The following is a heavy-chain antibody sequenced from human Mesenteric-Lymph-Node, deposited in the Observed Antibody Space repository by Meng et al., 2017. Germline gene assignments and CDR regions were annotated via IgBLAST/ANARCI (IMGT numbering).Heavy chain of an antibody. J-gene: IGHJ4*02. Sequence: QGQLQESGPGLVKPSQTLSLTCTVSGDSISSGEYFWSWIRQPPGKGLEWIGYMDYRGSTFYNPSLKSRVTISVDTSKNQFSLKLSSVTAADTAVYYCARGPTTYFDYWGQGTLVTVSS. CDR1: GDSISSGEYF. CDR3: ARGPTTYFDY. V-gene: IGHV4-30-4*01. D-gene: IGHD4-17*01. CDR2: MDYRGST.